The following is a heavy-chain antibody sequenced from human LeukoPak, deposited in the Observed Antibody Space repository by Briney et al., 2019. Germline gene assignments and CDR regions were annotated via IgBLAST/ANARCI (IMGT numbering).Heavy chain of an antibody. J-gene: IGHJ4*02. D-gene: IGHD6-19*01. V-gene: IGHV1-18*01. Sequence: VASVKVSCKASGYTFTSYGISWVRQAPGQGLEWMGWISTYNGNTNYAQKLQGRVTMTTDTSTSRVYMDLRSLRSDDTAVYYCARDRAGSAWYTTFDYWGQGTLVTVSS. CDR2: ISTYNGNT. CDR3: ARDRAGSAWYTTFDY. CDR1: GYTFTSYG.